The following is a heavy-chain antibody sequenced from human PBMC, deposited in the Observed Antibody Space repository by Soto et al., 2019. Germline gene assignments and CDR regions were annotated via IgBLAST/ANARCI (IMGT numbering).Heavy chain of an antibody. CDR2: IYSGGST. J-gene: IGHJ4*02. CDR3: ARAESLYSYGYYFDY. CDR1: GFTVSSNY. V-gene: IGHV3-53*01. D-gene: IGHD5-18*01. Sequence: GGSLRLSCAASGFTVSSNYMSWVRQAPGKGLEWVSVIYSGGSTYYADSVKGRFTISRDNSKNTLYLQMNSLRAEDTAVYYCARAESLYSYGYYFDYWGQGTLVTVSS.